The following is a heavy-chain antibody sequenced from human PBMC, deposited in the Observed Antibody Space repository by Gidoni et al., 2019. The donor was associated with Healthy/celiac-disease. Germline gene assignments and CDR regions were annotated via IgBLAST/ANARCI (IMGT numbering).Heavy chain of an antibody. CDR1: GFTFSSYS. Sequence: EVQLVESGGGLVQPGGSLRLSCAASGFTFSSYSMNWVRQAPGKGLEWVSYISSSSSTIYYADSVKGRFTISRDNAKNSLYLQMNSLRDEDTAVYYCARERGLEWLSRYDYGMDVWGQGTTVTVSS. CDR2: ISSSSSTI. D-gene: IGHD3-3*01. CDR3: ARERGLEWLSRYDYGMDV. V-gene: IGHV3-48*02. J-gene: IGHJ6*02.